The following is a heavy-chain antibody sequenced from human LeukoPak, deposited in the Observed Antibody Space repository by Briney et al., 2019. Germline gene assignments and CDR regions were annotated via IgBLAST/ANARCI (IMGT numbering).Heavy chain of an antibody. V-gene: IGHV3-48*03. Sequence: TGGSLRLSCAASGFTFSSYEMNWVRQAPGKGLEWVSYISSSGSTIYYVDSVKGRFTISRDNAKNSLYLQMNSLRAEDTAVYYCASRGSQHSFDYWGQGTLVTVSS. CDR3: ASRGSQHSFDY. CDR2: ISSSGSTI. CDR1: GFTFSSYE. J-gene: IGHJ4*02. D-gene: IGHD1-26*01.